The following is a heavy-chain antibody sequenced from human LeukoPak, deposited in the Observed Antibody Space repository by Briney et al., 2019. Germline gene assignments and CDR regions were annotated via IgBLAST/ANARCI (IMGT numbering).Heavy chain of an antibody. CDR2: ISWNSGSI. CDR1: GFTFDDYA. CDR3: AKDMYSSSRRVAFDI. J-gene: IGHJ3*02. Sequence: GGSLRLSCAASGFTFDDYAMHWVRQAPGKGLEWVSGISWNSGSIGYADSVKGRFTISRDNAKNSLYLQMNSLRAEDTALYYCAKDMYSSSRRVAFDIWGPGTMVTVSS. D-gene: IGHD6-19*01. V-gene: IGHV3-9*01.